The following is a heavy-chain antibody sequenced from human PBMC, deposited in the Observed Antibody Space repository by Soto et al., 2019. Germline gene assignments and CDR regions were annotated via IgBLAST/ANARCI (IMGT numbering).Heavy chain of an antibody. Sequence: QVQLVESGGGVVQPGRSLRLSCAASGFTFSSYGMHWVRQAPGKGLEWVAVISYDGSNKYYADSVKGRFTISRDNSKNTLYLQMNSLRAEDTAVYYCAKELYSGSYENYYGMDVW. V-gene: IGHV3-30*18. J-gene: IGHJ6*01. CDR1: GFTFSSYG. CDR3: AKELYSGSYENYYGMDV. D-gene: IGHD1-26*01. CDR2: ISYDGSNK.